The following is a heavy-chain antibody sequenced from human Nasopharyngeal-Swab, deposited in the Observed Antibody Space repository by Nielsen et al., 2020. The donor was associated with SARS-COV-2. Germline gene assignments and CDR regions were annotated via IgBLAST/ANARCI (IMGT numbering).Heavy chain of an antibody. J-gene: IGHJ6*02. V-gene: IGHV7-4-1*02. CDR2: INTNTGNP. Sequence: VKVSCKASGYTFTSYAMNWVRQAPGQGLEWMGWINTNTGNPTYAQGFTGRFVFSLDTSVSTAYLQISSLKAEDTAVYYCATRGKYSWTNYYYYGMDVWGQGTTVTVSS. CDR3: ATRGKYSWTNYYYYGMDV. D-gene: IGHD1-26*01. CDR1: GYTFTSYA.